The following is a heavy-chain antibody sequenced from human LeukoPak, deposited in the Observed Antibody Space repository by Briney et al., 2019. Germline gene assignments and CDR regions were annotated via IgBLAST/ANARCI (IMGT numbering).Heavy chain of an antibody. CDR1: GGSFSGYY. CDR3: ARDSSQEGFDY. D-gene: IGHD6-6*01. Sequence: PSETLSLTCAVYGGSFSGYYWSWIRQPPGKGLEWIGYIYNSGSTNYNPSLKSRVTISVDTSKNQFSLKLSSVTAADTAVYYCARDSSQEGFDYWGQGTLVTVSS. J-gene: IGHJ4*02. CDR2: IYNSGST. V-gene: IGHV4-59*01.